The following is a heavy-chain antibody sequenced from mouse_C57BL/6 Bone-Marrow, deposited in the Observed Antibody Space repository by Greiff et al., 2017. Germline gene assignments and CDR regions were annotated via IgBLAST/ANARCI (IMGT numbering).Heavy chain of an antibody. CDR1: GYTFTDYA. D-gene: IGHD2-2*01. Sequence: QVQLQQSGPELVRPGVSVKISCKGSGYTFTDYAMHWVKQSHAKSLEWIGVISTYYGDASYNQKFKGKSTLTVDKSSSTAYMQLSSLTSEDSAVYYCAVWLRPYYFDYWGQGTTLTVSS. J-gene: IGHJ2*01. CDR2: ISTYYGDA. V-gene: IGHV1-67*01. CDR3: AVWLRPYYFDY.